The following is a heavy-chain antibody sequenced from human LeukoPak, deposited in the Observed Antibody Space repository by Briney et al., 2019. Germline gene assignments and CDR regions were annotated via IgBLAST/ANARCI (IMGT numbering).Heavy chain of an antibody. J-gene: IGHJ2*01. V-gene: IGHV4-4*07. CDR3: ARDYDFWSGTQYWNFDL. D-gene: IGHD3-3*01. Sequence: SETLSLTCTVSGGSISSDYWSWIRQPAGKGLEWIGRINISGSTNYNPSLKSRVTMSVDTSKNQFSLKLSSVTAADTAVYYCARDYDFWSGTQYWNFDLWGRGTLVTVSS. CDR2: INISGST. CDR1: GGSISSDY.